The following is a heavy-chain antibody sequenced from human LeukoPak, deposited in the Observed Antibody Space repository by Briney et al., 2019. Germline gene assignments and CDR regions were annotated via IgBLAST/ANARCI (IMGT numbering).Heavy chain of an antibody. D-gene: IGHD1-14*01. V-gene: IGHV3-21*01. J-gene: IGHJ4*02. Sequence: KPGGSLRLSCAASGFTFSSYSMNWVRQAPGKGLEWVSSISSSSSYIYYADSVKGRFTISRDNAKNSLYLQMNSLRAEDTAVYYCARWRLWDEPGDYWGQGTLVTVSS. CDR1: GFTFSSYS. CDR3: ARWRLWDEPGDY. CDR2: ISSSSSYI.